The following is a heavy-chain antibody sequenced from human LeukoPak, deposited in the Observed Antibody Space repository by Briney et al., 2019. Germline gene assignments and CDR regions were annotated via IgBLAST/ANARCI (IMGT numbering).Heavy chain of an antibody. D-gene: IGHD3-22*01. CDR1: GYTFTGYY. V-gene: IGHV1-18*04. J-gene: IGHJ4*02. CDR3: ARILYYDSSGPPDY. Sequence: ASVKVSCKASGYTFTGYYMNWVRQAPGQGLEWMGWISAYNGDTNYAQRLQGRVTMTTDTSTSTAYMELRSLRSDDTAVYYCARILYYDSSGPPDYWGQGTLVTVSS. CDR2: ISAYNGDT.